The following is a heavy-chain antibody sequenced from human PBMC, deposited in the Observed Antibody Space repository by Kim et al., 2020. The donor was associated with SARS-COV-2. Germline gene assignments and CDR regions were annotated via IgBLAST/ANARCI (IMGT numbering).Heavy chain of an antibody. J-gene: IGHJ5*02. CDR1: GGSISSYY. CDR2: IYTSGST. D-gene: IGHD3-22*01. CDR3: AIDCPHFHYYDSSGYPDVGFDP. Sequence: SETLSLTCTVSGGSISSYYWSWIRQPAGKGLEWIGRIYTSGSTNYNPSLKSRVTMSVDTSKNQFSLKLSSVTAADTAVYYCAIDCPHFHYYDSSGYPDVGFDPWGQGTLVTVSS. V-gene: IGHV4-4*07.